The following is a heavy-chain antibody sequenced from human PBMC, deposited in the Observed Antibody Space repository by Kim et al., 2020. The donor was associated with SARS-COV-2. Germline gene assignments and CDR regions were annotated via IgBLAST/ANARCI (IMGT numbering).Heavy chain of an antibody. CDR3: AKQRAARTLNDAFDI. CDR2: ISSTGGAT. V-gene: IGHV3-23*01. D-gene: IGHD2-15*01. J-gene: IGHJ3*02. Sequence: VRQAPGKGLEWVSSISSTGGATYYADSVKGRFTISRDNSKNTLYLQMNSLRAEDTALYYCAKQRAARTLNDAFDIWGQGTMVTVS.